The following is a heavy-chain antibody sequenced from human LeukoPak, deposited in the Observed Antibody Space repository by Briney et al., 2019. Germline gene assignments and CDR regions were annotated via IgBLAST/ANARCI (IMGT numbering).Heavy chain of an antibody. J-gene: IGHJ6*04. Sequence: SETLSLTCAVSGGSISSSNWCIWVRPPPGKGLEWIGEIYRTGSTNYNPSLKSRVTMSVDKSKNQFSLKMSSVTAADMAVYYCARRFGELYPNYYYGMDVWGKGTTVTVSS. D-gene: IGHD3-16*01. CDR3: ARRFGELYPNYYYGMDV. V-gene: IGHV4-4*02. CDR1: GGSISSSNW. CDR2: IYRTGST.